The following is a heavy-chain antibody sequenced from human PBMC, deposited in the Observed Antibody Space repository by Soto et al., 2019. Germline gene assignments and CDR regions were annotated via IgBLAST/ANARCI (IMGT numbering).Heavy chain of an antibody. V-gene: IGHV4-59*01. J-gene: IGHJ4*02. CDR1: CGSISRYY. D-gene: IGHD3-9*01. CDR3: ARGRNDLLTGHYYFDY. Sequence: SETLSLTCTVSCGSISRYYWSWIRQSPGKGLEWIGYVFYSGSSNYNPSLKSRVTISVDTSKNQFSLKLRSVTAADTSVYYCARGRNDLLTGHYYFDYWGQGTLVTVSS. CDR2: VFYSGSS.